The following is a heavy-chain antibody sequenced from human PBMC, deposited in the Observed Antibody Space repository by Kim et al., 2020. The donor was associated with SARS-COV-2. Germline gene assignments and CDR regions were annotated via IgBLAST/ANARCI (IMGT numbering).Heavy chain of an antibody. D-gene: IGHD6-13*01. V-gene: IGHV5-51*01. CDR3: ARHSRASSIADY. Sequence: YSPSFQGQVTIAADKSISTAYLQWSRLKASDTAMYYCARHSRASSIADYWGQGTLVTVSS. J-gene: IGHJ4*02.